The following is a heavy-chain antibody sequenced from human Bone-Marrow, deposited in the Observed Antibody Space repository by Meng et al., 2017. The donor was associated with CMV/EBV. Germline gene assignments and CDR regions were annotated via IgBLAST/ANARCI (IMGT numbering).Heavy chain of an antibody. CDR2: ISSSSSYI. CDR1: GFTFSSYS. J-gene: IGHJ4*02. D-gene: IGHD2-2*01. CDR3: TRVKGDPRYCSSTSCYSYYFDY. Sequence: GGSLRLSCAASGFTFSSYSMNWVRQAPGKGLEWVSSISSSSSYIYYADSVKGRFTISRDNTKNSLYLQMNSLRAEDTAVYYCTRVKGDPRYCSSTSCYSYYFDYWGQGTLVTVSS. V-gene: IGHV3-21*01.